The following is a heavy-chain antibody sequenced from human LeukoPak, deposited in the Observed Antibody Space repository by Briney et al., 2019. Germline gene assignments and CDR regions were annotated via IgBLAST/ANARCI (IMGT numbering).Heavy chain of an antibody. J-gene: IGHJ6*02. V-gene: IGHV1-18*01. CDR3: ARGPYYDFWSGYYYYYYGMDV. CDR1: GYTFTSYG. D-gene: IGHD3-3*01. Sequence: ASVKVSCKASGYTFTSYGISWVRQAPGQGLEWMVWISAYNGNTNYAQKLQGRVTMTTDTSTSTAYMELRSLRSDDTAVYYCARGPYYDFWSGYYYYYYGMDVWGQGTTVTVSS. CDR2: ISAYNGNT.